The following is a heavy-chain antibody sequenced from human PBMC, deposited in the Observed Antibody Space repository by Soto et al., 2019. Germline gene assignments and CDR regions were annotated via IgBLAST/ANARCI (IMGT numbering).Heavy chain of an antibody. D-gene: IGHD3-9*01. CDR2: IYFSGNI. CDR1: GVNLTNTAYY. CDR3: ARQWVADWGHFDY. V-gene: IGHV4-39*01. Sequence: SETLSLTCTVAGVNLTNTAYYWGWDSQPPGKGLEWIGTIYFSGNIYYNPSLKSRVTISGDTSKNRFSLKLTSVTAADTALFYCARQWVADWGHFDYWGQGILVTVSS. J-gene: IGHJ4*02.